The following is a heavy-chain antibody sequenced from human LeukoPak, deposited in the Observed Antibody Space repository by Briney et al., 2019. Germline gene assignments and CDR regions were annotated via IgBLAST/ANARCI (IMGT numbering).Heavy chain of an antibody. Sequence: PSETLSLTCTLSVGSISRGGYYWSWIRQHPGKGLEWFVYIYYSGSTYYIPSLKSRVTISVDTSKNQFSLRLSSVTAADTAVYYCARDQYSSSWYQIDPWGQGTLVTVSS. CDR3: ARDQYSSSWYQIDP. CDR1: VGSISRGGYY. J-gene: IGHJ5*02. D-gene: IGHD6-13*01. CDR2: IYYSGST. V-gene: IGHV4-31*03.